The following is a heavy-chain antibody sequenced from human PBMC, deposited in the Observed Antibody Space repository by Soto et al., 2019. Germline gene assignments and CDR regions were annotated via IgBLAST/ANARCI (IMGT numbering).Heavy chain of an antibody. D-gene: IGHD3-9*01. CDR3: ARNILTGYGAFDI. J-gene: IGHJ3*02. CDR1: GFTFSDYY. CDR2: ISSSSSYT. V-gene: IGHV3-11*06. Sequence: QVQLVESGGGLVKPGGSLRLSCAASGFTFSDYYMSWIRQAPGKGLEWVSYISSSSSYTNYADSVKGRFTISRDNAKNSLYLQMNSLRAEDTAVYYCARNILTGYGAFDIWGQGTMVTVSS.